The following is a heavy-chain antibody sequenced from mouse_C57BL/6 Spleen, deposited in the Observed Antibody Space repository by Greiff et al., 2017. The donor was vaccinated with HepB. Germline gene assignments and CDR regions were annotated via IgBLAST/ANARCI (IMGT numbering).Heavy chain of an antibody. J-gene: IGHJ3*01. Sequence: QVQLKQPGAELVKPGASVKLSCKASGYTFTSYWMHWVKQRPGQGLEWIGMIHPNSGSTNYNEKFKSKATLTVDKSSSTAYMQLSSLTSEDSAVYYCARGDYGSSYWFAYWGQGTLVTVSA. CDR3: ARGDYGSSYWFAY. D-gene: IGHD1-1*01. CDR2: IHPNSGST. V-gene: IGHV1-64*01. CDR1: GYTFTSYW.